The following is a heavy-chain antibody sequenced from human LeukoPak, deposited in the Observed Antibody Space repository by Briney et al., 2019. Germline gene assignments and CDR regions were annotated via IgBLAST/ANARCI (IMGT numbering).Heavy chain of an antibody. CDR1: GGTFSSYA. V-gene: IGHV1-69*13. D-gene: IGHD3-22*01. J-gene: IGHJ4*02. CDR3: ATLDYYDSSGYLDY. CDR2: IITIFGTA. Sequence: SVKVSCKASGGTFSSYAISWVRQTHGQGLEWMGGIITIFGTANYAQKFQGRVTVTADESTSTAYMELSSLRSEDTAVYYCATLDYYDSSGYLDYWGQGTLVTVSS.